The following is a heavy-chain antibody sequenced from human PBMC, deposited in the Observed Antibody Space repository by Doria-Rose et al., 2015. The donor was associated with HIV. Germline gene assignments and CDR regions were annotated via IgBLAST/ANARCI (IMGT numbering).Heavy chain of an antibody. Sequence: QVQLQQWDAGLVKPSETLSLTCAVFGGSFSGYYWSWIRQPPGKGLEWIGEINHSGSTNYKTSFKSRVAISLDTSKTLSSLKLSCVTAADTAVYYCARGLLRGGWNDVDYYYGMDVWGQGTAVTVSS. V-gene: IGHV4-34*01. J-gene: IGHJ6*02. D-gene: IGHD1-1*01. CDR2: INHSGST. CDR3: ARGLLRGGWNDVDYYYGMDV. CDR1: GGSFSGYY.